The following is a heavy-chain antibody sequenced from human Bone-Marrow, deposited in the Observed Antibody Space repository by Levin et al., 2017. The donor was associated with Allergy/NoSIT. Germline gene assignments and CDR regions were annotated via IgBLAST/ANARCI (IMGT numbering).Heavy chain of an antibody. CDR2: ISYDGSEK. D-gene: IGHD6-19*01. CDR3: VKSVAGTGIYGMDV. Sequence: LSLPCAASGFSFRNSGMHWVRQAPGKGLEWVAVISYDGSEKYYTDSVMGRFTISRDNSKNTLFLQINSLRAEDTAVYYCVKSVAGTGIYGMDVWGQGTTVTVSS. V-gene: IGHV3-30*18. J-gene: IGHJ6*02. CDR1: GFSFRNSG.